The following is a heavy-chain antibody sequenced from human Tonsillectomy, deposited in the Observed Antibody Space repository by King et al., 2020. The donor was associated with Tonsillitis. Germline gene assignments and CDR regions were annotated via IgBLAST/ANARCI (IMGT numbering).Heavy chain of an antibody. V-gene: IGHV3-30-3*01. CDR2: VSYDGSNK. CDR1: GFTFSSYA. D-gene: IGHD3-3*01. J-gene: IGHJ4*02. CDR3: ARAKSYYDFWSGHLDY. Sequence: VQLVESGGGVVQPGSSLRLSCAASGFTFSSYAMHWVRQDPGRGLEWVAVVSYDGSNKYYADSVKGRFTISRDNSKNTLYLQMNSLRAEDTAVYYCARAKSYYDFWSGHLDYWGQGTLVTVSS.